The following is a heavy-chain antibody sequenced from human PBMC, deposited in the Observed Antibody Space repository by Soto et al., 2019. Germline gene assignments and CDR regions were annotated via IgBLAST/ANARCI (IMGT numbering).Heavy chain of an antibody. J-gene: IGHJ6*02. Sequence: LXLSCATSGFTFSSYEMNWVRQAPGKGLEWVSYISSSGSTIYYADSLKGRFTISRDNAKNSLYLQMNSLRAEDTAVYYCAGGYSSSWYVPHYYYYYGMDVWGQGTTVTVSS. V-gene: IGHV3-48*03. D-gene: IGHD6-13*01. CDR2: ISSSGSTI. CDR1: GFTFSSYE. CDR3: AGGYSSSWYVPHYYYYYGMDV.